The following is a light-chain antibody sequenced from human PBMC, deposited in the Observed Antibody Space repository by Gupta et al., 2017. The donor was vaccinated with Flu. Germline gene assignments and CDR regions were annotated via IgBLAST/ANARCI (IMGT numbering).Light chain of an antibody. CDR1: SSDVGGYNY. CDR2: EVT. Sequence: RAVTISCTGTSSDVGGYNYVSWSQQHPGKAPKLIVYEVTQRPSGVPDRFSGSKSGNTASLTVSGLQAEDEAEYYCSSYADVNSMVFGGGTKLTV. V-gene: IGLV2-8*01. J-gene: IGLJ2*01. CDR3: SSYADVNSMV.